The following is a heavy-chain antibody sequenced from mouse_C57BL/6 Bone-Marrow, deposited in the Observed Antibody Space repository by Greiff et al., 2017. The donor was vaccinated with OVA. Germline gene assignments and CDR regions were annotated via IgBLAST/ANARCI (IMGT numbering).Heavy chain of an antibody. CDR3: ARYYYGSYWYFDV. CDR2: INPNNGGT. CDR1: GYTFTDYY. Sequence: VHVKQSGPELVKPGASVKISCKASGYTFTDYYMNWVKQSHGKSLEWIGDINPNNGGTSYNQKFKGKATLTVDKSSSTAYMELRSLTSEDSAVYYCARYYYGSYWYFDVWGTGTTVTVSS. V-gene: IGHV1-26*01. D-gene: IGHD1-1*01. J-gene: IGHJ1*03.